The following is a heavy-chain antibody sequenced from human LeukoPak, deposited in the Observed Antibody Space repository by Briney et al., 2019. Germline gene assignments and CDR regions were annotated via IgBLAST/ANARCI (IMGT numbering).Heavy chain of an antibody. Sequence: PSETLSLTCAVSGGSISSYYWSWIRQPAGKGLEWIGRIYTSGSTNYNPSLKSRLTISPDTSKNQFSLKLTSVTAADTAVYYCTREVRSAWASFDPWGQGTLVTVSS. CDR3: TREVRSAWASFDP. J-gene: IGHJ5*02. V-gene: IGHV4-4*07. CDR2: IYTSGST. CDR1: GGSISSYY. D-gene: IGHD1-26*01.